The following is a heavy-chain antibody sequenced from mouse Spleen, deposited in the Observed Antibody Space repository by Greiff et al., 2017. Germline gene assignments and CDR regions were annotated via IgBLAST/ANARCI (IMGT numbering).Heavy chain of an antibody. CDR2: IDPEDGET. CDR1: GFNIKDYY. D-gene: IGHD1-2*01. Sequence: VQLKESGAELVKPGASVKLSCTASGFNIKDYYMHWVKQRTEQGLEWIGRIDPEDGETKYAPKFQGKATITADTSSNTAYLQLSSLTSEDTAVYYCAFLLRLQRYFDVWGAGTTVTVSS. V-gene: IGHV14-2*01. J-gene: IGHJ1*01. CDR3: AFLLRLQRYFDV.